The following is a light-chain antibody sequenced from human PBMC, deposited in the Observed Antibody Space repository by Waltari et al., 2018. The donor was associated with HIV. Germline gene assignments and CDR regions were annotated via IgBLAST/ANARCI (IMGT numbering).Light chain of an antibody. CDR2: EVS. J-gene: IGLJ1*01. Sequence: QSALTPPASVSGSPGQSLTISCTGTSSDVGSYHLVSWYQQHPGKAPKLMIYEVSKRPSGVSNRFSGSKSGNTASLTISGLQAEDEADYYCCSYAGSSTYVFGTGTKVTVL. CDR1: SSDVGSYHL. CDR3: CSYAGSSTYV. V-gene: IGLV2-23*02.